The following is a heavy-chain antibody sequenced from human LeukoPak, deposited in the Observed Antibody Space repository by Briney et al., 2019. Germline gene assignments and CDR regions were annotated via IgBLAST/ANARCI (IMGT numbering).Heavy chain of an antibody. CDR3: ARERYGGNSEAFDI. CDR1: GGSISSGSYY. CDR2: IYTSGST. J-gene: IGHJ3*02. V-gene: IGHV4-61*02. D-gene: IGHD4-23*01. Sequence: SQTLSLTCTVSGGSISSGSYYWSWIRQPAGKGLEWIGRIYTSGSTNYNPSLKSRVTISVDTSKNQFSLKLSSVTAADTAVYYCARERYGGNSEAFDIWGQGTMVTASS.